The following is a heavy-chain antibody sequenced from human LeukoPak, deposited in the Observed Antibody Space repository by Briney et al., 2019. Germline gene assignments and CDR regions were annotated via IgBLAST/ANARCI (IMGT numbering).Heavy chain of an antibody. Sequence: ASVKVSCKASGYTFTGYYMHWVRQAPGQGLEWMGWINPDSGNTGYAQNFQGRVTITRDTSIGTTYMELSTLRSDDTAVYYCARESSYCNSTKCFASGFDSWGQGTLVTVSS. CDR2: INPDSGNT. CDR1: GYTFTGYY. V-gene: IGHV1-8*03. J-gene: IGHJ5*01. D-gene: IGHD2/OR15-2a*01. CDR3: ARESSYCNSTKCFASGFDS.